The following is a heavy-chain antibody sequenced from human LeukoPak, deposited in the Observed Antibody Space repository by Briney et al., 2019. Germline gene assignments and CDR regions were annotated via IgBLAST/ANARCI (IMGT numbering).Heavy chain of an antibody. CDR2: ISQDGSEK. Sequence: PGESVRLSCAASGFTFSSYWMSWVRQAPGKGLEWVANISQDGSEKYYVDSVKGRFTISRDNAKNSLYLQMNSLRAEDTAVYYCARDRYCSGGSCYVSFGYWGQGTWDPVSS. CDR3: ARDRYCSGGSCYVSFGY. D-gene: IGHD2-15*01. CDR1: GFTFSSYW. J-gene: IGHJ4*02. V-gene: IGHV3-7*01.